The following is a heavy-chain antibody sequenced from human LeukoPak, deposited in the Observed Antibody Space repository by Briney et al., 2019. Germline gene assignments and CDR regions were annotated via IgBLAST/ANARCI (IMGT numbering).Heavy chain of an antibody. V-gene: IGHV3-30*04. Sequence: GGSLRLSCEASGFTFSTYAMHWVRQAPGKGLEWVAVISIDGSDKRHADSVKGRFTISRDNSKNTLYLRMNSLRAEDTAVYFCARDVKSSAEYYFDYWGQGTLVTVSS. J-gene: IGHJ4*02. CDR2: ISIDGSDK. CDR1: GFTFSTYA. CDR3: ARDVKSSAEYYFDY. D-gene: IGHD6-13*01.